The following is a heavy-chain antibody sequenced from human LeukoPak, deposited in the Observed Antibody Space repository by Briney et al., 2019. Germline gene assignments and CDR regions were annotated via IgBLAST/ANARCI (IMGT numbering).Heavy chain of an antibody. CDR1: IDSFSNYH. J-gene: IGHJ4*02. Sequence: SETLSLTCAVYIDSFSNYHWNWIRQTPAKGMEWIGEVNESGGTNISPSLRSRVILSVDTSKNQFSLKLISVTVADTAVYYCARGPPGSDFGDYVFDYWGQGTLVTVFS. D-gene: IGHD4-17*01. CDR3: ARGPPGSDFGDYVFDY. CDR2: VNESGGT. V-gene: IGHV4-34*01.